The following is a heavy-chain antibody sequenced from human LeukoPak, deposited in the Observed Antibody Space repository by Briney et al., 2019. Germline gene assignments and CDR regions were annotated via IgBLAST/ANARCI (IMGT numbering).Heavy chain of an antibody. V-gene: IGHV3-23*01. CDR2: ISGGAENT. Sequence: GGSLRLSCAASGFSFSSYAMSWVRQAPGKGLEWVSTISGGAENTHYADSVKGRHTISRDNSKNTLYLQMDSLRAEDTAVYYCARGRAYYYGSGSAADYWGQGTLVTVSS. CDR1: GFSFSSYA. J-gene: IGHJ4*02. D-gene: IGHD3-10*01. CDR3: ARGRAYYYGSGSAADY.